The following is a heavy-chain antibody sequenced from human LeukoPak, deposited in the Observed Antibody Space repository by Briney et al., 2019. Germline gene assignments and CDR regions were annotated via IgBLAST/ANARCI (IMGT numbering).Heavy chain of an antibody. J-gene: IGHJ4*01. CDR3: ARSQQLIRTFDF. V-gene: IGHV4-59*01. Sequence: SETLSLTRSVSGESIINYYWSWIRQPPGKRLEWIGYIFHYGGTNYNPSLKSRVTMSLDTSKNQVSLKLNSVTAADTAFYYCARSQQLIRTFDFWGHGTLVTVSS. D-gene: IGHD6-13*01. CDR1: GESIINYY. CDR2: IFHYGGT.